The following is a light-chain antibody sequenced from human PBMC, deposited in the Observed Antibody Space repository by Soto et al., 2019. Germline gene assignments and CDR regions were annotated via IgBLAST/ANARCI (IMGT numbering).Light chain of an antibody. V-gene: IGKV3-15*01. CDR1: QSVSNN. Sequence: EIVMTQSSATLSVSLGERATLSCRASQSVSNNLAWYQQKPGQTPRLLIYGASTRATGVPARFSGSGSGAEFTLTISILQSEDFAVYYCQQYNNWPLTFCGGTKVEIK. CDR2: GAS. CDR3: QQYNNWPLT. J-gene: IGKJ4*01.